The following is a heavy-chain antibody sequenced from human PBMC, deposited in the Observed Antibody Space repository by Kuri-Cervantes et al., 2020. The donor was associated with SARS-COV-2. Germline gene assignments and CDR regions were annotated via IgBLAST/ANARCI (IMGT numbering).Heavy chain of an antibody. J-gene: IGHJ4*02. D-gene: IGHD3-10*01. CDR3: ARVWTMVRGVSYYFDY. CDR2: IYYSGST. V-gene: IGHV4-39*01. CDR1: GGAISSSSYY. Sequence: GSLRLSCTVSGGAISSSSYYWGWIRQPPGKGLEWIGSIYYSGSTYDNPSLKSRVTISVDTSKNQFSLKLSSVTAADTAVYYCARVWTMVRGVSYYFDYWGQGTLVTVSS.